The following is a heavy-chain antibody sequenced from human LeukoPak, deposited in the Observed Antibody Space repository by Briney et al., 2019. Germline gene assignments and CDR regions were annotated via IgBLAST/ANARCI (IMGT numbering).Heavy chain of an antibody. D-gene: IGHD2-2*01. CDR3: ARVGYCSSTSCSRYYFDY. CDR2: IIPILGIA. V-gene: IGHV1-69*04. CDR1: GGTFSSYA. J-gene: IGHJ4*02. Sequence: GSSVKVSCKASGGTFSSYAISWVRQAPGQGLEWMGRIIPILGIANYAQKFQGRVTITADKSTSTAYMELSSLRSEDTAVYYCARVGYCSSTSCSRYYFDYWGQGTLVTVSS.